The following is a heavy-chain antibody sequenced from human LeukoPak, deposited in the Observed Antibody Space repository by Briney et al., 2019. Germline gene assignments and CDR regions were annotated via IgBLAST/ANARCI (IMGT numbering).Heavy chain of an antibody. CDR3: ARESRTSHCFY. CDR1: GYTFTSYY. J-gene: IGHJ4*02. CDR2: IIPIFGTA. V-gene: IGHV1-69*13. Sequence: GASVKVSCKASGYTFTSYYMHWVRQAPGQGLEWMGGIIPIFGTANYAQKFQGRVTITADESTSTAYMELSSLRSEDTAVYYCARESRTSHCFYWGQGTLVTVSS. D-gene: IGHD2-2*01.